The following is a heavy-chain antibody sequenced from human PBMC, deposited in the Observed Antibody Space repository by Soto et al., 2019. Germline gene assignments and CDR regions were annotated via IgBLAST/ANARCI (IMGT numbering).Heavy chain of an antibody. Sequence: QVQLQESGPGLVKTSETLSLTCSVSGGSISSYSWNWIRQPPGKGLEWIGYTYDSGSTKYKPSLRSRVSISADTSRNQFSRKLRSVTAADTAVYYCAREPRQGDRIYYFDYWGQGTLVTVSS. V-gene: IGHV4-59*01. J-gene: IGHJ4*02. CDR2: TYDSGST. CDR3: AREPRQGDRIYYFDY. CDR1: GGSISSYS. D-gene: IGHD2-21*02.